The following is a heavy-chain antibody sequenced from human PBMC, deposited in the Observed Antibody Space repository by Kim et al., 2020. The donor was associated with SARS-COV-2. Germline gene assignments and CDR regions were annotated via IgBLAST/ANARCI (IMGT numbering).Heavy chain of an antibody. Sequence: GRFTISRDNSKNTLWLRMNSLRAEDTAVYYCAREIHISYASGSYSYYFDYWGQGTLVTVSS. CDR3: AREIHISYASGSYSYYFDY. J-gene: IGHJ4*02. D-gene: IGHD3-10*01. V-gene: IGHV3-53*01.